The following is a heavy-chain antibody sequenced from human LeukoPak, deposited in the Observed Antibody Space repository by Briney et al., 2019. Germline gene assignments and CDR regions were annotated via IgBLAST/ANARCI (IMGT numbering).Heavy chain of an antibody. V-gene: IGHV4-38-2*01. CDR1: GYSISSGYY. J-gene: IGHJ6*03. D-gene: IGHD1-26*01. CDR2: IYHSGST. CDR3: ARAKKRSGRSRNFYLDV. Sequence: KPSETLSLTCAVSGYSISSGYYWGWIRQPPGKGLEWIGSIYHSGSTYYNPSLKSRVTISVDTSKNQFSLKLSSVTAADTAVYYCARAKKRSGRSRNFYLDVWGKGTTVTVSS.